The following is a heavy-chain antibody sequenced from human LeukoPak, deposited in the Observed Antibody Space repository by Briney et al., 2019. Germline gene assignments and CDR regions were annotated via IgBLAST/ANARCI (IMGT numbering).Heavy chain of an antibody. CDR3: VRDATGLTN. D-gene: IGHD4-11*01. CDR1: GFTFRGHW. J-gene: IGHJ4*02. CDR2: INTDGSGK. V-gene: IGHV3-7*01. Sequence: GGSLRLSCVASGFTFRGHWMNWVRRAPGQGMEWVANINTDGSGKYHVDSVQGRFTISRDNAKNSLYLQMNSLRAEDTAVYYCVRDATGLTNWGQGTLVTVSS.